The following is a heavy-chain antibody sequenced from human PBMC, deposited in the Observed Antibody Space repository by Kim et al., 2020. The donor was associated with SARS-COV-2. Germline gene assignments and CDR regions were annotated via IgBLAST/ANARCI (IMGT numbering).Heavy chain of an antibody. CDR2: ISYDGSNK. V-gene: IGHV3-30-3*01. CDR3: ARDPKAPPQVV. J-gene: IGHJ6*04. CDR1: GFTFSSYA. Sequence: GGSLRLSCAASGFTFSSYAMHWVRQAPGKGLEWVAVISYDGSNKYYADSVKGRFTISRDNSKNTLYLQMNSLRAEDTAVYYCARDPKAPPQVVWGKGTTVTVSS.